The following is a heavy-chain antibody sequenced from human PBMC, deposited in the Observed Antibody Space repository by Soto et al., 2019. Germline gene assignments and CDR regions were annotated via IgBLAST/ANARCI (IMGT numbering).Heavy chain of an antibody. V-gene: IGHV3-11*01. Sequence: QVQLVESGGGLVKPGGSLRLSCAASGFPFSVYYMSWIRQAPGKGLEWLSYITDSGSTIYYADSVKGRFTISRDNAKNSLYLQMNSLRAEDTAVYYCARVGWTSLTFFDYGGQGTLVTVSS. CDR1: GFPFSVYY. D-gene: IGHD4-17*01. CDR2: ITDSGSTI. CDR3: ARVGWTSLTFFDY. J-gene: IGHJ4*02.